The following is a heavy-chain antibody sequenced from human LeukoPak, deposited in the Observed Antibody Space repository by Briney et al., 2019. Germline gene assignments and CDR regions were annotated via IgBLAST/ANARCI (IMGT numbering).Heavy chain of an antibody. V-gene: IGHV4-59*01. CDR3: ATSYYYYGMDV. Sequence: PSETLSLTCTVSGGSISSYYWSWIRQPPGEGLEWIAYIYYSGSTNYNPSLKSRLTISVDTSKNQFSLKLTSVTAADTAVYYCATSYYYYGMDVWGQGTTVTVSS. CDR2: IYYSGST. J-gene: IGHJ6*02. CDR1: GGSISSYY.